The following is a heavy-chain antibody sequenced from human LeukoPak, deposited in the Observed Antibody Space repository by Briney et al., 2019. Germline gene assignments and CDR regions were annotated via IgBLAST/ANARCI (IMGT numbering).Heavy chain of an antibody. Sequence: SETPSLTCTVSGGSISSGSYCWGCIRQPPGKGRECIGSIYYSGSNYYNPSLKSRVTISVDTSKNQFSLKLSSVAAEDTAVYCCARQGVYYDFWSGYYTDRIDYWGQGTLVTVSS. CDR1: GGSISSGSYC. CDR3: ARQGVYYDFWSGYYTDRIDY. V-gene: IGHV4-39*01. CDR2: IYYSGSN. J-gene: IGHJ4*02. D-gene: IGHD3-3*01.